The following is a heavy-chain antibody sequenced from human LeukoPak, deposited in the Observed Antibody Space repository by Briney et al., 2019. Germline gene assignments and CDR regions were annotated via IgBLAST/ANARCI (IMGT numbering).Heavy chain of an antibody. V-gene: IGHV4-59*01. CDR3: ARGGGCTSTSCDLDH. D-gene: IGHD2-2*01. J-gene: IGHJ4*02. CDR1: GGSIRSNY. Sequence: SETLSLTCTVSGGSIRSNYWNWIRQSPGKGLEWIGYIHNSGNTNQNPSLNSRVTISVDTSKNQFSLKLSSVTAADPAVYYCARGGGCTSTSCDLDHWGQGILVTVSS. CDR2: IHNSGNT.